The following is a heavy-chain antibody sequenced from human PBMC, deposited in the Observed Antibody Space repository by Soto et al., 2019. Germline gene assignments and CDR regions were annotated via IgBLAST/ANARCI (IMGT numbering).Heavy chain of an antibody. J-gene: IGHJ4*02. CDR3: AKGLVDCSGASCFD. D-gene: IGHD2-15*01. CDR2: ISGSGGDT. Sequence: EVQLLESGGGLIQPGGSLRLSCAASGFTFSSFVMTWVRQAPGKGLECVSSISGSGGDTYYAASVKGRSTISRYNSKNTLYLQMNRLRAEDTAVYYCAKGLVDCSGASCFDWGQGTLVTVSS. CDR1: GFTFSSFV. V-gene: IGHV3-23*01.